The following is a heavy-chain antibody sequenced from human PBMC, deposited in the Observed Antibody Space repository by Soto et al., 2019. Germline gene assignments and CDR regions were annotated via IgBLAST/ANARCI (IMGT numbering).Heavy chain of an antibody. Sequence: RASVKVSCKASGYTFTSYGISWVRQAPGQGLEWMGWISAYNGNTNYAQKLQGRVTMTTDTSTSTAYMELRSLRSDDTAVYYCARDRGYDFWSGYYRGTNVIYYYGMDVWGQGTTVTVSS. CDR3: ARDRGYDFWSGYYRGTNVIYYYGMDV. J-gene: IGHJ6*02. V-gene: IGHV1-18*01. D-gene: IGHD3-3*01. CDR2: ISAYNGNT. CDR1: GYTFTSYG.